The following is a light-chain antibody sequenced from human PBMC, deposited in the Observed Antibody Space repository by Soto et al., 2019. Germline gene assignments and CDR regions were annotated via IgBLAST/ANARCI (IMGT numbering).Light chain of an antibody. V-gene: IGLV2-14*01. Sequence: QSALTQPASVSGSPGQSITISCTGTSSDVGGFDYVSWYQQHPGKVPKLMISEVNNRPSGVSTRFSGSKSDNTASLTISGLQAEDEADYYCSSYTSTNYVIFGGGTKLTVL. CDR3: SSYTSTNYVI. CDR2: EVN. CDR1: SSDVGGFDY. J-gene: IGLJ2*01.